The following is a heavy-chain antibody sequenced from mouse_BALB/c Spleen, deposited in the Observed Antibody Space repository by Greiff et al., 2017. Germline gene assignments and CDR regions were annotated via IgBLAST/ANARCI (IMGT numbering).Heavy chain of an antibody. J-gene: IGHJ3*01. V-gene: IGHV3-2*02. Sequence: EVHLVESGPGLVKPSQSLSLTCTVTGYSITSDYAWNWIRQFPGNKLEWMGYISYSGSTSYNPSLKSRISITRDTSKNQFFLQLNSVTTEDTATYYCARLVPFAYWGQGTLVTVSA. CDR1: GYSITSDYA. CDR3: ARLVPFAY. CDR2: ISYSGST. D-gene: IGHD5-1*01.